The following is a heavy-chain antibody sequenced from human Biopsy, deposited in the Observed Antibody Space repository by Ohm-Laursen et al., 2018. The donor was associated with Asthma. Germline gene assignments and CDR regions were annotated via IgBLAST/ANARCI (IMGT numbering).Heavy chain of an antibody. CDR1: GFTFSSYA. J-gene: IGHJ4*02. CDR3: ARDLHTTNHLGELSEGFDY. V-gene: IGHV3-30-3*01. D-gene: IGHD3-16*02. CDR2: ISYDGSNK. Sequence: SLRLSCSASGFTFSSYAMHWVRQAPGKGLEWVAVISYDGSNKYYADSVKGRFTISRDNSKNTLYLQMNSLRAEDTAVYYCARDLHTTNHLGELSEGFDYWGQGTLVTVSS.